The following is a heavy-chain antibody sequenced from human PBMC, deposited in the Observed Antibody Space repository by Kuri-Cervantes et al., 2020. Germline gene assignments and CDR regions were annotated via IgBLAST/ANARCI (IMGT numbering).Heavy chain of an antibody. D-gene: IGHD4-17*01. CDR3: ARDATVTAGYFDQ. CDR1: GFTFSSYA. Sequence: GGSLRLSCAASGFTFSSYAMHWVRQAPGKGLEWVAVMWFDGSIKYYADSVRGRFTISRDDSKNTVYLHMNSLRAEDTAVYFCARDATVTAGYFDQWGQGTLVTVSS. V-gene: IGHV3-30*07. J-gene: IGHJ4*02. CDR2: MWFDGSIK.